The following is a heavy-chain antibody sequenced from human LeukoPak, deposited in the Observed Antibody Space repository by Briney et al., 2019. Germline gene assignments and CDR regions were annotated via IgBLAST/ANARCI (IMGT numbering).Heavy chain of an antibody. J-gene: IGHJ4*02. CDR3: ARLELGVQEAGTDY. Sequence: SETLSLTCTVSGGSISSSSYYWGWIRQPPGKGLEWIGSIYYSGSTYYNPSLKSRVTISVDTSKNQFPLKLSSVTAADTAVYYCARLELGVQEAGTDYWGQGTLVTVSS. D-gene: IGHD6-13*01. V-gene: IGHV4-39*01. CDR1: GGSISSSSYY. CDR2: IYYSGST.